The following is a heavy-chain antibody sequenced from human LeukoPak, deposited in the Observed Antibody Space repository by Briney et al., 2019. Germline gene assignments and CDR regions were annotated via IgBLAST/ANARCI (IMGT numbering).Heavy chain of an antibody. CDR1: GYMFTKYG. Sequence: ASVKVSCKASGYMFTKYGFSWVRQAPGQGLEWMGWISAYNGNTKYAEKLQGRVTMTTDTSTSTADMELRSLRSDDTAVYYCVIDRSYSSGWYPRGYFDYWGHGTLVTVSS. J-gene: IGHJ4*01. CDR3: VIDRSYSSGWYPRGYFDY. CDR2: ISAYNGNT. V-gene: IGHV1-18*01. D-gene: IGHD6-19*01.